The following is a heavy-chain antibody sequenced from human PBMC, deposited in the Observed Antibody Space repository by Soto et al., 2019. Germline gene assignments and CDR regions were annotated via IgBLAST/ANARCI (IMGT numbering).Heavy chain of an antibody. D-gene: IGHD1-26*01. Sequence: LKISCAASGFSFSSNWMHWVRQAPGKGLVWVSRINSDGSSAAYADSVKGRFTISRDNSKNTLNLQMNSLRVEDTAVYYCTRAAIRGELLEYWGQGTQVTVSS. CDR1: GFSFSSNW. J-gene: IGHJ4*02. V-gene: IGHV3-74*01. CDR3: TRAAIRGELLEY. CDR2: INSDGSSA.